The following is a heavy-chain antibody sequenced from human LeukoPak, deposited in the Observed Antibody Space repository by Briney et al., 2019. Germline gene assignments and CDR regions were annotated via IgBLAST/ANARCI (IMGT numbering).Heavy chain of an antibody. CDR1: GFTFRSYG. V-gene: IGHV3-23*01. CDR3: ATRYGSGSYGLDY. CDR2: ISGSGGST. J-gene: IGHJ4*02. Sequence: GGSLRLSCAASGFTFRSYGMSWVRQAPGKGLEWVSGISGSGGSTYYADSVKGRFTISRDNSKNTVYLQLNSLRAEDTAVYYCATRYGSGSYGLDYWGQGTLVIVSP. D-gene: IGHD3-10*01.